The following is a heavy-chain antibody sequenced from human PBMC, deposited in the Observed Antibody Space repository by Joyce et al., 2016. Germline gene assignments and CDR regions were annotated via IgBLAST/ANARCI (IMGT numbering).Heavy chain of an antibody. D-gene: IGHD3-10*01. J-gene: IGHJ4*02. V-gene: IGHV3-53*01. Sequence: EVQLVESGGGLIHPGGSLTLSCAPSGFTVTNSYMSWVRQAPGKGLEWGSVIYASCSAFYADSGKGRFTISRDNAKNTLYLQMNSLRAEDAAVYYCTGGKNTMIRGVIDYWGQGTRVTVSS. CDR2: IYASCSA. CDR1: GFTVTNSY. CDR3: TGGKNTMIRGVIDY.